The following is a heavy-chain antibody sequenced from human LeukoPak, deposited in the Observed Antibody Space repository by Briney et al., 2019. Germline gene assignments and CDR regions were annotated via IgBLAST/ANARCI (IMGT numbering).Heavy chain of an antibody. Sequence: PGGSLRLSCAASGFTFSSYGMSWVRQAPGKGLEWVSAISASGAFTYYADSVKGRFTISRDNSKNTLYLQVNSLRAEDTAVYYCAKPPHGGPSDCFDYWGQGTLVTVSS. J-gene: IGHJ4*02. CDR2: ISASGAFT. CDR1: GFTFSSYG. V-gene: IGHV3-23*01. D-gene: IGHD3-16*01. CDR3: AKPPHGGPSDCFDY.